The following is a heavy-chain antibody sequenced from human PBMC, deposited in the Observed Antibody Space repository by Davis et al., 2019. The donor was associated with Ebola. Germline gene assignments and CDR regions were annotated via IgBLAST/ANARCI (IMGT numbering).Heavy chain of an antibody. D-gene: IGHD3-3*01. CDR1: GGSISSSSYY. CDR3: AGSGYPIYYYYGMDV. J-gene: IGHJ6*02. CDR2: IHHSGNT. V-gene: IGHV4-61*05. Sequence: MPGGSLRLSCTVSGGSISSSSYYWGWIRQPPGKELEWIGNIHHSGNTNYNPSLKSRVAISLDTSKNQFSLKLSSVTAADTAVYYCAGSGYPIYYYYGMDVWGQGTTVTVSS.